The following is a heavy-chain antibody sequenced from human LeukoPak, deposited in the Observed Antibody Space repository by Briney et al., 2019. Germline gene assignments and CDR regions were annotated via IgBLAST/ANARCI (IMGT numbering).Heavy chain of an antibody. D-gene: IGHD3-22*01. CDR1: GFTFSSYS. CDR2: ISSSSSYI. CDR3: ARDQRNYYDSSGYLDQNDY. Sequence: PGGSLRLSCAASGFTFSSYSRNWVRQAPGKGLEWVSSISSSSSYIYYADSVKGRFTISRDNAKNSLYLQMNSLRAEDTAVYYCARDQRNYYDSSGYLDQNDYWGQGTLVTVSS. V-gene: IGHV3-21*01. J-gene: IGHJ4*02.